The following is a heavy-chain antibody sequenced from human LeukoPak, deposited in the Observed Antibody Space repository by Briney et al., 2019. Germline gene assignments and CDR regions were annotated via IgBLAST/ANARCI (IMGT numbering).Heavy chain of an antibody. Sequence: GGSLRLSRVVSGFIVSSNYMSWVRQAPGKGLEWVANIKKDGSEKYYVDSVKGRFTISRDNAKNSLYLQMNSLRAEDTAVYYCARESSGWAIFDYWGQGTLVTVSS. V-gene: IGHV3-7*01. D-gene: IGHD6-19*01. J-gene: IGHJ4*02. CDR3: ARESSGWAIFDY. CDR1: GFIVSSNY. CDR2: IKKDGSEK.